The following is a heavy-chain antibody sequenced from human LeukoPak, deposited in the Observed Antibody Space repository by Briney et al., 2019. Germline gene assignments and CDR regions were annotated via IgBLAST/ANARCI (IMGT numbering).Heavy chain of an antibody. Sequence: EASVKVSCKASGYTFTSYYMHWLRQAPGQGHEWMGVINPSGTTGCAQKFQGRVTKTRDTSTSTVYLELSSLRPEDTAVYYCARSGAYRYRGGDGFEIWGQGTMVTVSS. V-gene: IGHV1-46*01. CDR2: INPSGTT. CDR3: ARSGAYRYRGGDGFEI. D-gene: IGHD5-18*01. CDR1: GYTFTSYY. J-gene: IGHJ3*02.